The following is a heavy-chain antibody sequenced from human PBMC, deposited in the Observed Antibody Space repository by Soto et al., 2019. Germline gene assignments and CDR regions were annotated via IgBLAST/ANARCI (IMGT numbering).Heavy chain of an antibody. CDR2: ISGSGGST. CDR1: GFTFSSYA. V-gene: IGHV3-23*01. D-gene: IGHD3-16*01. J-gene: IGHJ3*02. CDR3: AKALGMTQDAFDI. Sequence: GGSLRLSCAASGFTFSSYAMSWVRQAPGKGLEWVSAISGSGGSTYYADSVKGRFTISRDNSKNTLYLQMNSLRAEDTALYYCAKALGMTQDAFDIWGQGTMVTVSS.